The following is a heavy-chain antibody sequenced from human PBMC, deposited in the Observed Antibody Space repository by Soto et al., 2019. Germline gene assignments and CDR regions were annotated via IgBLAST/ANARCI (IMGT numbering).Heavy chain of an antibody. J-gene: IGHJ4*02. D-gene: IGHD3-22*01. CDR2: ISAYNGNT. Sequence: ASVKVSCKASGYTFTSYGISWVRQAPGQGLEWMGWISAYNGNTNYAQKLQGRVTMTTDTSTSTAYMELRSLRSDDTAVYYCARGVTYYYDSSGSYFDYWGQGTLVTVSS. CDR3: ARGVTYYYDSSGSYFDY. CDR1: GYTFTSYG. V-gene: IGHV1-18*01.